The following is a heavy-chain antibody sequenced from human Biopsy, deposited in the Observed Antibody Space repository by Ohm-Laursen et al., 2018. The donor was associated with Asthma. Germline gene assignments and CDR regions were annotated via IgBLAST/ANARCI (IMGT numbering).Heavy chain of an antibody. CDR1: GFTFSSYA. CDR3: ARDGPELPTELDY. D-gene: IGHD1-14*01. V-gene: IGHV3-48*01. CDR2: ITGSGSTI. Sequence: SLRLSCAASGFTFSSYAFNWVRQAPGKGLEWVSYITGSGSTIYYADSVKGRFTLSRDNAKNSLYLQMNSLRAEDTAVYYCARDGPELPTELDYWGPGTLVTVSS. J-gene: IGHJ4*02.